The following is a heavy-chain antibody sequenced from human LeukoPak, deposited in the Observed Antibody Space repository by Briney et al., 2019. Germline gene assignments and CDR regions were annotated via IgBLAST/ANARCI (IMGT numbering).Heavy chain of an antibody. D-gene: IGHD4-17*01. V-gene: IGHV4-38-2*02. CDR3: ATAAYGEEGQKPGSTYTSFDP. J-gene: IGHJ5*02. CDR1: GYSISSGYY. CDR2: IYHSGST. Sequence: SETLSLTCTVSGYSISSGYYWGWIRQPPRKGLEWIVSIYHSGSTYYNPSLKSRVTISVDTPKNNFSLNLSSVTAADTAVYFCATAAYGEEGQKPGSTYTSFDPLGQGTLATVSS.